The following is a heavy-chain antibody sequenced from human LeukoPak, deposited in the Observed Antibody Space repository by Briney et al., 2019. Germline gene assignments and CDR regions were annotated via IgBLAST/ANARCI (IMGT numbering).Heavy chain of an antibody. CDR1: GFTFNTYG. V-gene: IGHV3-33*01. J-gene: IGHJ4*02. D-gene: IGHD3-3*01. CDR2: IWYDGSIK. CDR3: ASGVVSAY. Sequence: GGSLRLSCAASGFTFNTYGMNWVRQAPGKGLEWVAVIWYDGSIKYYADSVKGRFTISRDNAKNSLYLQMNSLRAEDTAVYYCASGVVSAYWGQGTLVTVSS.